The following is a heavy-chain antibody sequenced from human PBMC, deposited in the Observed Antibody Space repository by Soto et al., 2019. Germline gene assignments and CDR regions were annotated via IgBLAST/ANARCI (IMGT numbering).Heavy chain of an antibody. J-gene: IGHJ4*02. Sequence: ASVKVSCKTSGYIFTNYGISWLRQAPGQGLECMGWISGYNGKTNYAQKFQGRVTMTTDTSTSTAYLELRSLRAEDTAVYYCAKGGYNYGFLFDCWGQGTLVTVSS. V-gene: IGHV1-18*01. CDR1: GYIFTNYG. CDR3: AKGGYNYGFLFDC. D-gene: IGHD5-18*01. CDR2: ISGYNGKT.